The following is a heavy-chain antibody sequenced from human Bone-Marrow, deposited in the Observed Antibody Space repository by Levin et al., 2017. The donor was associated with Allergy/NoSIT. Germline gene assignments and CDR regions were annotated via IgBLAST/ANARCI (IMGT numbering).Heavy chain of an antibody. CDR2: ISSSSSYI. J-gene: IGHJ6*02. D-gene: IGHD5-12*01. V-gene: IGHV3-21*01. CDR3: ARDQTLGLRFHYYGMDV. CDR1: GFTFSSYS. Sequence: ETLSLTCAASGFTFSSYSMNWVRQAPGKGLEWVSSISSSSSYIYYADSVKGRFTISRDNAKNSLYLQMNSLRAEDTAVYYCARDQTLGLRFHYYGMDVWGQGTTVTVSS.